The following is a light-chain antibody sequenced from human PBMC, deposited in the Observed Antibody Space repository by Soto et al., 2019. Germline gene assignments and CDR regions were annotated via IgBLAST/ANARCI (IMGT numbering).Light chain of an antibody. CDR3: QQYGSLPKT. J-gene: IGKJ1*01. CDR1: QTLSSTF. V-gene: IGKV3-20*01. CDR2: GAF. Sequence: EIVLTQSPGTLSLSPGERATLSCRAGQTLSSTFLAWYQQKPAQAPRLLIYGAFSRANGIPVRFSGSASGTDFTLIISRLEPEDVAVYYCQQYGSLPKTFGQGTKVDIK.